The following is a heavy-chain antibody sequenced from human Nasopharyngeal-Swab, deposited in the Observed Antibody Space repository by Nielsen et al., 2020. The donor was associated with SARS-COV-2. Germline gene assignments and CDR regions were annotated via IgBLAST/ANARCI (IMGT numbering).Heavy chain of an antibody. D-gene: IGHD2-2*01. CDR1: GYSFTSYW. CDR3: ARGDCSSTSCQPPEDY. J-gene: IGHJ4*02. V-gene: IGHV5-51*01. Sequence: GESLKISCKGSGYSFTSYWIGWVRQMPGKGLEWMGIIYPGGSDTRYSPSFQGQVTISADKSISTAYLQWSSLKASDTAMYYCARGDCSSTSCQPPEDYWGQGTLVTVSS. CDR2: IYPGGSDT.